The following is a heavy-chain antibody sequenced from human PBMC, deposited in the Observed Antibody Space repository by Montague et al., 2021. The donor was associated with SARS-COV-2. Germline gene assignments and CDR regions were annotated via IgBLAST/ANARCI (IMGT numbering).Heavy chain of an antibody. V-gene: IGHV4-34*01. J-gene: IGHJ6*02. CDR1: GGSFSGYY. D-gene: IGHD2-2*01. CDR2: INHSGST. Sequence: ETLSLTCAVYGGSFSGYYWSWIRQPPGKGLEWIGEINHSGSTNYNPSLKSRVTISVGTSKNQFSLKLSSVTAADTAVYYCTREGYQVLWSDYYYGMDVWGQGTTVTVSS. CDR3: TREGYQVLWSDYYYGMDV.